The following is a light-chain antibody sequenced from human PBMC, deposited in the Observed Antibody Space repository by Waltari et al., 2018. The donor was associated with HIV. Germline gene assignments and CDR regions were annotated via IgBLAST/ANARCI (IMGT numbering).Light chain of an antibody. V-gene: IGLV2-8*01. CDR1: SSDLGAYDS. Sequence: QSALTQPPSASGSLGQSVTISCTGPSSDLGAYDSASWFQQHPNNAPKLLLYEVSKRPSGVPDRFSGSRSGETAFLSVSGLQPDDTAGYFCSSYGDNIRVLFGGGTNLTVL. CDR3: SSYGDNIRVL. J-gene: IGLJ2*01. CDR2: EVS.